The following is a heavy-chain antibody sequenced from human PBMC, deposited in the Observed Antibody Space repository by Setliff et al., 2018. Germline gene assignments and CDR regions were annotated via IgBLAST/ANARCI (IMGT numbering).Heavy chain of an antibody. D-gene: IGHD3-9*01. CDR3: ARSLRRTFRRLDWLGFFGD. CDR2: IKHSGNT. V-gene: IGHV4-38-2*01. CDR1: GYSISSPHY. Sequence: SETLSLTCAVSGYSISSPHYWGWIRQPPGKGLEWIGSIKHSGNTYYNPSLKSRVTLSLDASRSQFSLALTSVAAADTAMYYCARSLRRTFRRLDWLGFFGDWGQGAMVTVSS. J-gene: IGHJ4*02.